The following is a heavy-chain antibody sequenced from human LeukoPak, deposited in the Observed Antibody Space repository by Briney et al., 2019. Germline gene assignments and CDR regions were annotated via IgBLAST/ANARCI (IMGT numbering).Heavy chain of an antibody. D-gene: IGHD3-22*01. CDR2: ISYDGSNK. V-gene: IGHV3-30*18. J-gene: IGHJ4*02. Sequence: PGRSLRLSCAASGFTFSSYGMHWVRQAPGKGLEWVAVISYDGSNKYYADSVKGRFTISRDNSKNTLYLQMNSLRADDTAVYYSAKVRDYSMIEEYYFDYWGQGTLVTVSS. CDR1: GFTFSSYG. CDR3: AKVRDYSMIEEYYFDY.